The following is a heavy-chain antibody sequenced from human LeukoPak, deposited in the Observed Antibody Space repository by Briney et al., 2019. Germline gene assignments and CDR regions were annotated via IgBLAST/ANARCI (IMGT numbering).Heavy chain of an antibody. Sequence: GGSLRLSCAASGFTFSSYSMNWVRQAPGKGLEWVSSISSSSSYIYYADSAKGRFTISRDNAKNSLYLQMNSLRAEDTAVYYCWCVRGWNDGGSDYWGQGTLVTVSS. CDR2: ISSSSSYI. CDR1: GFTFSSYS. CDR3: WCVRGWNDGGSDY. D-gene: IGHD1-1*01. J-gene: IGHJ4*02. V-gene: IGHV3-21*01.